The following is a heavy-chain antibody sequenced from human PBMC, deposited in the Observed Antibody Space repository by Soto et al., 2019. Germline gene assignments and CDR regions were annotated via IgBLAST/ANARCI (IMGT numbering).Heavy chain of an antibody. D-gene: IGHD2-15*01. Sequence: GGSLRLSCAASGFTFSNAWMSWVRQAPGKGLEWVGRIQSKTNGGTTDYTAPVKGRFTISRDDSKNTLYLQMNSLKTEDTAVYYCTTDYCSGGSCYSGFYFMDVWGKGTTVTVSS. CDR3: TTDYCSGGSCYSGFYFMDV. J-gene: IGHJ6*03. CDR2: IQSKTNGGTT. CDR1: GFTFSNAW. V-gene: IGHV3-15*01.